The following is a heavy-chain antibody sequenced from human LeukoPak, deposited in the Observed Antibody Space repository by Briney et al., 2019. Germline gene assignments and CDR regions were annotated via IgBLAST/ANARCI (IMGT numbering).Heavy chain of an antibody. CDR1: GFSFGDDF. CDR2: ISHSGYTI. V-gene: IGHV3-11*01. J-gene: IGHJ6*02. CDR3: ARERGDIVAF. D-gene: IGHD2-15*01. Sequence: GGSLILSCAASGFSFGDDFMSWIRQAPGQRPEWVSYISHSGYTIQYADSVKGRFTISRDNAKNLLYLQMNSLRAEDTAVYYCARERGDIVAFWGQGTTVTVSS.